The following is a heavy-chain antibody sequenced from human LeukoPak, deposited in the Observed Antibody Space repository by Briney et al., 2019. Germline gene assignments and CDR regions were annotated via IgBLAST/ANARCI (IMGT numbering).Heavy chain of an antibody. V-gene: IGHV3-30*03. J-gene: IGHJ6*02. CDR3: ASFDRSSWSDYYYGMDV. D-gene: IGHD6-13*01. CDR1: GFTVSSNY. Sequence: GGSLRLSCAAPGFTVSSNYMSWVRQAPGKGLEWVAVISYDGSNKYYADSVKGRFTISRDNSKNTLYLQMNSLRAEDTAVYYCASFDRSSWSDYYYGMDVWGQGTTVTVSS. CDR2: ISYDGSNK.